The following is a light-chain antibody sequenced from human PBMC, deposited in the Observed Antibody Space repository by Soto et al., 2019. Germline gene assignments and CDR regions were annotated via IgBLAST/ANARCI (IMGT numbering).Light chain of an antibody. Sequence: EIVMTQSPATLSVSPGERATLSCRASQRVSSNLAWYQQKPGQAPRLLISGASTRATGIPARFSGSGSGTEFTLTISSLQSEDFAVYYCQQYNNWPPYPFGQGTKLEIK. CDR1: QRVSSN. V-gene: IGKV3-15*01. CDR3: QQYNNWPPYP. J-gene: IGKJ2*01. CDR2: GAS.